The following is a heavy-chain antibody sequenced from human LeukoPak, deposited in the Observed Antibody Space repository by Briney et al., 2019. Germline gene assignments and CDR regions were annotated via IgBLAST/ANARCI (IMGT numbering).Heavy chain of an antibody. J-gene: IGHJ4*02. D-gene: IGHD4-17*01. CDR1: GYRFTRYW. CDR2: IDPSDSYT. CDR3: ARQGHDSPVTTSY. V-gene: IGHV5-10-1*01. Sequence: GEPLTLSCKGYGYRFTRYWISWVRQIPGKDLEWMGRIDPSDSYTNYSPSFQGHVTISADKSISTAYLQWSSLKASDTPMYYCARQGHDSPVTTSYLGQATLVTVSS.